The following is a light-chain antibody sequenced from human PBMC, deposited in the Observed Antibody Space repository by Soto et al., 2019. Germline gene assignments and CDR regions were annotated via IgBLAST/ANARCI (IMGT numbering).Light chain of an antibody. Sequence: EIVMTQSPATLSVSPGERATLSCRASQSVSSSYLAWYQQKPGQPPRLLVSGASTRATGIPARFSGSGSGTEFTLTISSLQPEDFAVYYCQQYNNWPWTFGQGTKVDIK. J-gene: IGKJ1*01. CDR2: GAS. V-gene: IGKV3-15*01. CDR1: QSVSSSY. CDR3: QQYNNWPWT.